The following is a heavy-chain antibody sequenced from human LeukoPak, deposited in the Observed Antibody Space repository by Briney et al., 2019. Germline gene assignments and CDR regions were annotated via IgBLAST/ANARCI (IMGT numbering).Heavy chain of an antibody. D-gene: IGHD3-22*01. V-gene: IGHV5-51*01. Sequence: GESLKISCKGSGYIFTNYWIGWVRQMPGKGLEWMGIIYPGDSDTRYSLSFKGQVTISSDESINAAYLQWRNLKTSDTAIYYCARRPDYYASSCYYKRGLDFDDWGQGTQVTVSS. CDR2: IYPGDSDT. J-gene: IGHJ4*02. CDR3: ARRPDYYASSCYYKRGLDFDD. CDR1: GYIFTNYW.